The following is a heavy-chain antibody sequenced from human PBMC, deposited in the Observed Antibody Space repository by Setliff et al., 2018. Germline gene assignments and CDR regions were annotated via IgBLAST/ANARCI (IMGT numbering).Heavy chain of an antibody. CDR2: IYYSGST. J-gene: IGHJ4*02. CDR3: ARGRNVAARLLDS. CDR1: GDSISSRRNH. V-gene: IGHV4-61*01. D-gene: IGHD6-6*01. Sequence: SETLSLTCTVSGDSISSRRNHWSWIRQPPGKGLEWIGYIYYSGSTNYNPSLKSRVTISVDTSKNQFSLKLSSVTAADTAVYYCARGRNVAARLLDSWGQGARVTVSS.